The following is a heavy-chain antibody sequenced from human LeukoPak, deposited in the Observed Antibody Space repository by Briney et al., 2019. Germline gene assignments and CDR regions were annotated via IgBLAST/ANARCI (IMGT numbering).Heavy chain of an antibody. CDR3: AKMSGITIFGVVRYGMDI. D-gene: IGHD3-3*01. CDR2: ISGSGGST. Sequence: GGSLRLSCAASGFTFSSYAMSWVRQASGKGLEWVSAISGSGGSTYYADSVKGRFTISRDNSKNTLYLQMNSLRAEDTAVYYCAKMSGITIFGVVRYGMDIWGQGTTVTVSS. J-gene: IGHJ6*02. CDR1: GFTFSSYA. V-gene: IGHV3-23*01.